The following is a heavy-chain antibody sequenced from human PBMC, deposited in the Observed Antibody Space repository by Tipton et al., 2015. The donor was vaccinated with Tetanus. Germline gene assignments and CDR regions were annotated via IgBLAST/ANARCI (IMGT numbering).Heavy chain of an antibody. V-gene: IGHV4-61*08. CDR3: ARDIEEVGATKYFDY. CDR1: GVSVMSGEYF. Sequence: TLSLTCTVSGVSVMSGEYFWSWIRQPPGKGPEWIGQIHSSGSTNYIPSLKSRVTISLDTSKNQFSLRLTSVTAADTAVYYCARDIEEVGATKYFDYWGQGTLVTVSS. J-gene: IGHJ4*02. CDR2: IHSSGST. D-gene: IGHD1-26*01.